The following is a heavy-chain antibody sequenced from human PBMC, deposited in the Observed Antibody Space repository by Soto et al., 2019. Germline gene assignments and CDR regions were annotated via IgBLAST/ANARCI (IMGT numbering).Heavy chain of an antibody. V-gene: IGHV1-3*01. CDR2: INAGNGNT. J-gene: IGHJ4*02. CDR3: ARALLRFLEWFVY. CDR1: GYTFTSYA. Sequence: QVQLVQSGAEVKKPGASVKVSCKASGYTFTSYAMHWVRQAPGQRLEWMGWINAGNGNTKYSQKFQGRVTITRDTSASTAYMELSSLRSEDTAVYYCARALLRFLEWFVYWGQGTLVTVSS. D-gene: IGHD3-3*01.